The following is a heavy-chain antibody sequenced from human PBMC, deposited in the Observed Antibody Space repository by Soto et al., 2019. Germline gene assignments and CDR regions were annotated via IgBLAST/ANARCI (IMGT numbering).Heavy chain of an antibody. CDR2: IYYSGST. Sequence: QVQLQESGPGLVKPSETLSLTCTVSGGSISSYYWSWIRQPPGKGLEWIGYIYYSGSTKYNPSLKSRVTISVDTSKNQFSRKLSSVTAADTAVYYCARDGSTSGYIWFDPWGQGTLVTVSS. CDR1: GGSISSYY. V-gene: IGHV4-59*01. D-gene: IGHD2-2*02. CDR3: ARDGSTSGYIWFDP. J-gene: IGHJ5*02.